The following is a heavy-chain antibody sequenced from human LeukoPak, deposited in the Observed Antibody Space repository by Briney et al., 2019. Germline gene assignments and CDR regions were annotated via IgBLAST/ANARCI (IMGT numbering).Heavy chain of an antibody. CDR3: ARDRHVDTPMVEAFDI. CDR1: GGSISSYY. Sequence: SETLSLTCTVSGGSISSYYWSWIRQPAGKGLEWIGRIYTTGSIKYNPSLKSRVTMSVDTSKNQFSLKLSSVTAADTAVYYCARDRHVDTPMVEAFDIWGQGTMVTVSS. J-gene: IGHJ3*02. V-gene: IGHV4-4*07. CDR2: IYTTGSI. D-gene: IGHD5-18*01.